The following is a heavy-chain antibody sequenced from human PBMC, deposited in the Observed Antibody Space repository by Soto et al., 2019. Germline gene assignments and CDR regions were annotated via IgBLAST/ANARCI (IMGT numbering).Heavy chain of an antibody. J-gene: IGHJ6*02. Sequence: GASVKVSCTVSGYTLTELSMHWVRQAPGKGLEWMGGFDPEDGETIYAQKFQGRVTMTEDTSTDTAYMELSSLRSEDTAVYYCATSDIVATGNGMDVWGQGTTVTVSS. CDR3: ATSDIVATGNGMDV. CDR2: FDPEDGET. D-gene: IGHD5-12*01. CDR1: GYTLTELS. V-gene: IGHV1-24*01.